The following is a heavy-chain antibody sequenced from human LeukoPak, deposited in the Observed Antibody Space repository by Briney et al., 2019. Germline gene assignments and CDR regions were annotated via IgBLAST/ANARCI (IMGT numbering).Heavy chain of an antibody. CDR2: ISSSGGTI. V-gene: IGHV3-11*04. J-gene: IGHJ4*02. CDR3: AKVLSEYYDFWSGYYPIVIDY. D-gene: IGHD3-3*01. Sequence: GGSLRLSCAASGFPFNEYYMAWLRQAPGKGLEWLSYISSSGGTIYYADSVEGRFTISRDNSKNTLYLQMNGLRAEDTAVYYCAKVLSEYYDFWSGYYPIVIDYWGQGTLVTVSS. CDR1: GFPFNEYY.